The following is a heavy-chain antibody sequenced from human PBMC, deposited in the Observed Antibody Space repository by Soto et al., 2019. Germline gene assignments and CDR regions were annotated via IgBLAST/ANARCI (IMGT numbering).Heavy chain of an antibody. CDR2: ISAYNGNT. CDR1: GYTFTSYG. CDR3: ARERNDFWSGYPLDAFDI. J-gene: IGHJ3*02. V-gene: IGHV1-18*04. Sequence: GAPVKVSCKASGYTFTSYGISWVRQAPGQGLEWMGWISAYNGNTNYAQKLQGRVTMTTDTSTSTAYMELRSLRSDDTAVYYCARERNDFWSGYPLDAFDIWGQGTMVTVSS. D-gene: IGHD3-3*01.